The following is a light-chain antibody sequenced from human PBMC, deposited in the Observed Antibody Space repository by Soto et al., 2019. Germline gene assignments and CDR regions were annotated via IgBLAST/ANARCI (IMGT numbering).Light chain of an antibody. V-gene: IGKV3-20*01. CDR1: QTILSD. Sequence: ERVLTQSPATLSVSPWDRATLSCRASQTILSDLAWFQQRPGQTPRLLISGASSRATGIPARFSGGGSGTDFTLTISRLVPEDVAVNWCQLYGSSGLFTFGPGTKVDIK. CDR2: GAS. J-gene: IGKJ3*01. CDR3: QLYGSSGLFT.